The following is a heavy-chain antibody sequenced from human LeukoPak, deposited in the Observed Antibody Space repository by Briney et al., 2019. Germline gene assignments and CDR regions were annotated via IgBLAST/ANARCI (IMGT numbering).Heavy chain of an antibody. CDR3: ARGSSGYFDY. J-gene: IGHJ4*02. CDR2: ISSIGTTI. Sequence: HPGGSLRLSCAASGFTFSSYEMNWVRQAPGKGLEWVSHISSIGTTIYYADSVKGRFTISRDNAKNSLYLQMNSLRAGDTAVYYCARGSSGYFDYWGQGTLVTVSS. D-gene: IGHD3-22*01. V-gene: IGHV3-48*03. CDR1: GFTFSSYE.